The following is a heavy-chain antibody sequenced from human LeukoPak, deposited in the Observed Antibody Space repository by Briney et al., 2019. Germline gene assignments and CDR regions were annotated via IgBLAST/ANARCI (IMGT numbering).Heavy chain of an antibody. CDR1: GYSFTGYY. D-gene: IGHD2-15*01. Sequence: GASVKVSCKASGYSFTGYYIHWVRQAPGQGLSWMGWINPYSGDTTYAQKFQGRLTLTRDTSISTAYMEVSRLKSDDTAVYYCARSPCSGGSCYHFDPWGQGTLVTVSS. CDR3: ARSPCSGGSCYHFDP. V-gene: IGHV1-2*02. J-gene: IGHJ5*02. CDR2: INPYSGDT.